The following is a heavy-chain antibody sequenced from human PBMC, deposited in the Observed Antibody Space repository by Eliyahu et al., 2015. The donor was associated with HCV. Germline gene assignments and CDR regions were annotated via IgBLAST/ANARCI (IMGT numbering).Heavy chain of an antibody. CDR1: GGSISSSSYX. J-gene: IGHJ2*01. D-gene: IGHD3-3*01. Sequence: HLQLXESGPGLVKPSETLSLTCXVXGGSISSSSYXWGWXRQPPGKGLEWIGSIYYSGSTYYNPSLKSRVTISVDTSKNQFSLKLSSVTAADTAVYYCARHDAITIFGVVTPPYGYFDPWGRGTLVTVSS. V-gene: IGHV4-39*01. CDR2: IYYSGST. CDR3: ARHDAITIFGVVTPPYGYFDP.